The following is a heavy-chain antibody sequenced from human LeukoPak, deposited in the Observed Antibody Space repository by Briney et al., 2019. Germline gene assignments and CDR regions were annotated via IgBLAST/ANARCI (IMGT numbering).Heavy chain of an antibody. CDR1: GFTFSSYW. V-gene: IGHV3-74*01. CDR2: TNSDGSSI. CDR3: VRAAAASFDY. D-gene: IGHD6-13*01. Sequence: GGSLRLSCAASGFTFSSYWMHWVRQAPGKGLVWVSRTNSDGSSISYADSVKGRFTISRDNAKNTLYLQMNSLRVEDTAVYYCVRAAAASFDYWGQGTLVTVSS. J-gene: IGHJ4*02.